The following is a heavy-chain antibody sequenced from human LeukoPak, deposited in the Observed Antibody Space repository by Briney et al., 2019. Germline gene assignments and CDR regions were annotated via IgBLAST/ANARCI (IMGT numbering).Heavy chain of an antibody. CDR2: INPNSGGT. Sequence: ASVKDSFKASGYTFTGYYMHWVRQAPGQGLEWMGWINPNSGGTNYAQKFQGRVTMTRDTSISTAYMELSRLRADDTAVYYCARVKVATIFYYYYGMDVWGQGTTVTVSS. V-gene: IGHV1-2*02. J-gene: IGHJ6*02. CDR3: ARVKVATIFYYYYGMDV. CDR1: GYTFTGYY. D-gene: IGHD5-12*01.